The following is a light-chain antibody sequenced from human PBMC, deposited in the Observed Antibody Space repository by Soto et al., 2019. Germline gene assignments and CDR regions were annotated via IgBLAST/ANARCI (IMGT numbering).Light chain of an antibody. CDR2: GAS. CDR3: QQYAASPRT. Sequence: EIVLTKSPGTLYLSPRERATLSCRAIQRFSSNYVAWYQHKFGQAPRLLIYGASNKDPGIPARFSGSGSGTDFTLTISRLEPEDFALYYCQQYAASPRTFGQGTQVEV. V-gene: IGKV3-20*01. J-gene: IGKJ1*01. CDR1: QRFSSNY.